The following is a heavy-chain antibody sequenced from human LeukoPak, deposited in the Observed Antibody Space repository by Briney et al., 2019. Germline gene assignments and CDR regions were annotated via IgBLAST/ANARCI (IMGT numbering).Heavy chain of an antibody. J-gene: IGHJ4*02. CDR2: VNSDGSTT. CDR3: ARGYYSSSRFDS. Sequence: SGGSLRLSWAASGXPFSNYWMHWVRQAPGKGLVWVSRVNSDGSTTNYADSVKGRFTISRDNAENTLYMRMNSLRPEDTAVYYCARGYYSSSRFDSWGQGTLVTVSS. D-gene: IGHD6-13*01. V-gene: IGHV3-74*01. CDR1: GXPFSNYW.